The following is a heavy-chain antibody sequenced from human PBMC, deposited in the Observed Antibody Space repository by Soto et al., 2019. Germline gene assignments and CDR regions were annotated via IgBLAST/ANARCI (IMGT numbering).Heavy chain of an antibody. Sequence: GETLKISFKGSGYSFTSYWIGWVRQMPGKGLEWMGIIYPGDSDTRYSPSFQGQVTISADKSISTAYLQWSSLKASDAAMYYCARHCSSTSCYYGMDVWGQGTTVTVSS. D-gene: IGHD2-2*01. CDR2: IYPGDSDT. J-gene: IGHJ6*02. CDR1: GYSFTSYW. CDR3: ARHCSSTSCYYGMDV. V-gene: IGHV5-51*01.